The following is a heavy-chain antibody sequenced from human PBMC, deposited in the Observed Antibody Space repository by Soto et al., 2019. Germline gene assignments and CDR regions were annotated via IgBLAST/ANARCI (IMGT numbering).Heavy chain of an antibody. J-gene: IGHJ5*02. D-gene: IGHD3-10*01. CDR2: INHSGST. V-gene: IGHV4-34*01. CDR3: ARVGSYYGSGSYHWFDP. Sequence: SETLSLTCAVYGGSFSGYYWSWIRQPPGKGLEWIGEINHSGSTNYNPSHKSRVTISVDTSKNQFSLKLSSVTAADTAVYYCARVGSYYGSGSYHWFDPWGQGTLVTVSS. CDR1: GGSFSGYY.